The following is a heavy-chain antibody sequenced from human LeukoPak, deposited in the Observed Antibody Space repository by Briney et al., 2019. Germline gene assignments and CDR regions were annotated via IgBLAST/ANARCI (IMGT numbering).Heavy chain of an antibody. V-gene: IGHV3-21*01. J-gene: IGHJ4*02. D-gene: IGHD3-10*01. CDR2: ISSSSSYI. CDR3: AREDLAEILWFGGISSFFDH. CDR1: GFTFSSYS. Sequence: GGSLRLSCAASGFTFSSYSMNWVRQAPGKGLEWVSSISSSSSYIYYADSVKGRFTISRDNAKNSLYLQMNSLRAEDTAVYYCAREDLAEILWFGGISSFFDHWGQGTLVTVSS.